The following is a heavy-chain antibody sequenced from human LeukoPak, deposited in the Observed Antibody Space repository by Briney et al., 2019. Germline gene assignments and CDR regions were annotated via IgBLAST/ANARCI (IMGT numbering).Heavy chain of an antibody. Sequence: GGSLRLSCAASGFTFSNYAMHWVRQAPGKGLEWVAVISYDGSNKFYADSVKGRFTISRDNSKNTLYLQMNSLRAEDTAVYYCAREGAYNVLRFLEWFAIGFFDYWGQGTLVTVSS. D-gene: IGHD3-3*01. J-gene: IGHJ4*02. CDR2: ISYDGSNK. CDR1: GFTFSNYA. CDR3: AREGAYNVLRFLEWFAIGFFDY. V-gene: IGHV3-30-3*01.